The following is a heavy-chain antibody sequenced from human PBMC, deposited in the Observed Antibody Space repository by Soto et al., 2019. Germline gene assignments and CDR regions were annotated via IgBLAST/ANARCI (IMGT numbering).Heavy chain of an antibody. Sequence: SETLSLTCAVYGGSFSGYYWSWIRQPPGKGLEWIGEINHSGSTNYNPSLKSRVTISVDTSKNQLSLKLSSVTAADTAVYYCARVGALGSSSCFDYWGQGTLVTVS. CDR3: ARVGALGSSSCFDY. CDR1: GGSFSGYY. J-gene: IGHJ4*02. D-gene: IGHD6-13*01. CDR2: INHSGST. V-gene: IGHV4-34*01.